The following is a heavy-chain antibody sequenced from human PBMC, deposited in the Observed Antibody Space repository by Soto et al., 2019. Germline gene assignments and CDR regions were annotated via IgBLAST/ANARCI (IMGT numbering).Heavy chain of an antibody. D-gene: IGHD3-9*01. J-gene: IGHJ4*02. CDR2: IIPIFSTA. CDR3: ARGGYYDILTGSLPPLVY. CDR1: GGTFSSYA. V-gene: IGHV1-69*12. Sequence: QVQLVQSGAEVKKPGSSVKVSCKASGGTFSSYAISWVRQAPGQGLEWMGGIIPIFSTANYAQKFQGRVTITADESTSTAYMELSSLRSEDTAVYYCARGGYYDILTGSLPPLVYWGQGTLVTVSS.